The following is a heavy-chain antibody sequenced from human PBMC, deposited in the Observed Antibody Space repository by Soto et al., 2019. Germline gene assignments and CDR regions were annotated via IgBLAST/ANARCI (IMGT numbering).Heavy chain of an antibody. Sequence: SETLSLTCSVSGVSISSSSYYWGWIRQPPGKGLEWIGSIYYSGTTFHNPSLKSRVSISVDTSKNHFSLNLTSVTAADTAVYDCARQGTIFRTTITIVAASTFVMWGQGTTVT. CDR3: ARQGTIFRTTITIVAASTFVM. D-gene: IGHD3-3*01. CDR2: IYYSGTT. CDR1: GVSISSSSYY. J-gene: IGHJ6*01. V-gene: IGHV4-39*01.